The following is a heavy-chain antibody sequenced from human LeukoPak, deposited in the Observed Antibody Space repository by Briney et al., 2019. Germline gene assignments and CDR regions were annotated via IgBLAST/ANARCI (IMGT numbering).Heavy chain of an antibody. CDR1: GCTFSSYA. CDR3: ARVCRQPLYYFHY. J-gene: IGHJ4*02. CDR2: IIPILGTA. D-gene: IGHD2-15*01. Sequence: GSSAKVSCKASGCTFSSYAISWVRQAPGQGLEWVGGIIPILGTANYAQKFQGRVTITADESTSTAYMELSSLRSEDTAVYYCARVCRQPLYYFHYWVQGTLVIVSS. V-gene: IGHV1-69*13.